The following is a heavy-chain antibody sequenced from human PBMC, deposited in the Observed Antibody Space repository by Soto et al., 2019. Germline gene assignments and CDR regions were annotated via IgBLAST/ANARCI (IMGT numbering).Heavy chain of an antibody. V-gene: IGHV3-21*01. J-gene: IGHJ5*02. CDR1: GFTFSGYT. CDR2: ISSTSTYI. D-gene: IGHD2-2*01. CDR3: ARGGAAISGTPEWFDP. Sequence: EVQLMESGGALVKPGGSLRLSCAASGFTFSGYTMNWVRQAPGKGLEWVSSISSTSTYISYADSVKGRFTISRDNANNSLSLQMNSLRAEDTAVYDCARGGAAISGTPEWFDPWGQGTLVTVSS.